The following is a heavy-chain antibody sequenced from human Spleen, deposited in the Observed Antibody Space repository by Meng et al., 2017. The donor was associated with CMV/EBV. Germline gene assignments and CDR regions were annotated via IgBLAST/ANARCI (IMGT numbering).Heavy chain of an antibody. CDR3: ARGGVDY. CDR1: GFNFSDYY. D-gene: IGHD3-16*01. V-gene: IGHV3-11*01. Sequence: SLRVSCAASGFNFSDYYMSWFRQAPGKGLEWVSYISRSGSPIYYADSVKGRFTISRDNARNSVYLQMNSLRVEDTGVYYCARGGVDYWGQGTLVTVSS. CDR2: ISRSGSPI. J-gene: IGHJ4*02.